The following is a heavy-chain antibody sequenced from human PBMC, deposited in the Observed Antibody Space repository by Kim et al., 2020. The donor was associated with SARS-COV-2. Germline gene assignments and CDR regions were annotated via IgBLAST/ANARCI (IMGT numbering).Heavy chain of an antibody. D-gene: IGHD6-13*01. CDR3: ARLGSQYSSWFDP. V-gene: IGHV4-4*02. Sequence: SETLSLTCAVFGGSVSSTNCWTWVRQPPGKGLEWIGQISYSGSTNYNPSLKSRVTISVDTSYNHFSLRLTSVTAADTAVYYCARLGSQYSSWFDPWGQGTLVTVSS. CDR1: GGSVSSTNC. J-gene: IGHJ5*02. CDR2: ISYSGST.